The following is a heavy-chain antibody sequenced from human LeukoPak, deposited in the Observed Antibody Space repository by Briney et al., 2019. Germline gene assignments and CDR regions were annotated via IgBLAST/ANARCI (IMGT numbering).Heavy chain of an antibody. CDR2: ISSSGRTI. J-gene: IGHJ4*02. D-gene: IGHD5-18*01. CDR1: GFTFRSYS. Sequence: GGSLRLSCAASGFTFRSYSMNWVRQAPGKGLEWVSYISSSGRTIYYADSVKGRFTISRDNAKNSLSLQMNSLRAEDTAVYYCTRPQPYDYWGQGTLVTVSS. V-gene: IGHV3-48*01. CDR3: TRPQPYDY.